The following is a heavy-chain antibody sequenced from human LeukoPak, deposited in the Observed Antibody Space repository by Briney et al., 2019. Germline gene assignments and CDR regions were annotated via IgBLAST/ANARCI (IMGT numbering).Heavy chain of an antibody. Sequence: GGSLRLSCTASGFTFSSYSMNWVRQAPGKGLEWVSSISSSSSYIYYADSVKGRFTISRDNAKNSLYLQMNSLRAEDTAVYYCARNYYDILTGYYSDYWGQGTLVTVSS. V-gene: IGHV3-21*01. D-gene: IGHD3-9*01. CDR1: GFTFSSYS. CDR3: ARNYYDILTGYYSDY. J-gene: IGHJ4*02. CDR2: ISSSSSYI.